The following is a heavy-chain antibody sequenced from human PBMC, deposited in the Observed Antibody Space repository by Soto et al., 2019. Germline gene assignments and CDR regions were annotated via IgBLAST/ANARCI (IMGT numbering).Heavy chain of an antibody. CDR3: ARVLADYSSGWTNWFDP. D-gene: IGHD6-19*01. Sequence: SGTLALTCTVSGGSVSSGSYYWSWIRQPPGKGLEWIGYIYYSGSTNYNPSLKSRVTISVDTSKNQFSLKLSSVTAADTAVYYCARVLADYSSGWTNWFDPWGQGTLVTVSS. J-gene: IGHJ5*02. V-gene: IGHV4-61*01. CDR1: GGSVSSGSYY. CDR2: IYYSGST.